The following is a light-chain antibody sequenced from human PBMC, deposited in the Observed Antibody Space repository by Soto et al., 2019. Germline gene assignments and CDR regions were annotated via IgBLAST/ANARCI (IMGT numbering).Light chain of an antibody. CDR3: SSYTSSSTLV. J-gene: IGLJ1*01. CDR1: SSDVGGYNY. Sequence: QSALTQPASVSGSPGQSINISSTGTSSDVGGYNYVSWYQQHPGKAPKLMIYEVSNRPSGVSNRFSGSKSGNTASLTISGLQAEDEADYYCSSYTSSSTLVFGTGTKVTVL. V-gene: IGLV2-14*01. CDR2: EVS.